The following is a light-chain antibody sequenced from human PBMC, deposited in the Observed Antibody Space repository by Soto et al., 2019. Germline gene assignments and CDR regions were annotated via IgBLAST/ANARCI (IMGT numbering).Light chain of an antibody. CDR3: QQYYTTPWT. V-gene: IGKV3-15*01. Sequence: ETVLTQSPDTLSVSPGERATLSCRASQSVSGNLAWYQQKPGQAPRLLIYDTFTRATGIPARFSGSGSGTDFTLTISSLEPEDFAVYYCQQYYTTPWTFGQGTKVDIK. CDR2: DTF. CDR1: QSVSGN. J-gene: IGKJ1*01.